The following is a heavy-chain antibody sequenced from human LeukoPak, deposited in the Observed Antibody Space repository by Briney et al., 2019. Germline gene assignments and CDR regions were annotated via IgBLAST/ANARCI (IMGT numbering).Heavy chain of an antibody. V-gene: IGHV4-59*01. D-gene: IGHD3-9*01. CDR1: GGSISSYY. J-gene: IGHJ5*02. Sequence: PSETLSLTCTVSGGSISSYYWSWIRQPPGKGLEWIGYIYYSGSTNYNPSLKSRVTISVDTSKNQFSLKLSSVTAADTAVYYCARVAPHYDILTGYYRYWFDPWGQGTLVTVSS. CDR2: IYYSGST. CDR3: ARVAPHYDILTGYYRYWFDP.